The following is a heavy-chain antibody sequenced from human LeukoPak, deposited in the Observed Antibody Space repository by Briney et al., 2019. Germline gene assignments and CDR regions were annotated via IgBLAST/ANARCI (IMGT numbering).Heavy chain of an antibody. Sequence: ASVKVSCKASGYTFTGYYMHWVRQAPGQGLEWMGWINPNSGGTNYAQKFQGRVTMTRDTSISTAYMELSRLRSDDTAVYYCARDFSGGELMYYFDYWGQGTLVTVSS. D-gene: IGHD1-26*01. V-gene: IGHV1-2*02. CDR1: GYTFTGYY. CDR3: ARDFSGGELMYYFDY. CDR2: INPNSGGT. J-gene: IGHJ4*02.